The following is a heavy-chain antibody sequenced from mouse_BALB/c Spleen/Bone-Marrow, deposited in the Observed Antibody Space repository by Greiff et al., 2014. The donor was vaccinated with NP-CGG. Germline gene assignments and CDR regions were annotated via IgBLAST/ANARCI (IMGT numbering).Heavy chain of an antibody. Sequence: EVQLHQSGAELVKPGASVKLSCTASGFNIEDTYVHWVKQRPEQGLEWIGRIDPANGNTKYDPKFQGKATVTSDTSSNTAYLHLNSLTAEDTAVYYCAEGYDSWFAYWGQGTLVTVSA. V-gene: IGHV14-3*02. D-gene: IGHD2-2*01. J-gene: IGHJ3*01. CDR2: IDPANGNT. CDR1: GFNIEDTY. CDR3: AEGYDSWFAY.